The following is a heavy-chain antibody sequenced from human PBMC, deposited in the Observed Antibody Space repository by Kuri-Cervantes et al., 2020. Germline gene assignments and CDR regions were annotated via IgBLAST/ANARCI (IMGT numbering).Heavy chain of an antibody. CDR2: IYSGGST. J-gene: IGHJ6*02. CDR1: GSTVSSNY. CDR3: AKDNSSSWYVVYYGMDV. Sequence: GGSLRLSCAASGSTVSSNYMSWVRQAPGKGLEWVSVIYSGGSTYYADSVKGRFTISRDNSKNTLYLQMNSLRAEDTAVYYCAKDNSSSWYVVYYGMDVWGQGTTVTVSS. D-gene: IGHD6-13*01. V-gene: IGHV3-53*01.